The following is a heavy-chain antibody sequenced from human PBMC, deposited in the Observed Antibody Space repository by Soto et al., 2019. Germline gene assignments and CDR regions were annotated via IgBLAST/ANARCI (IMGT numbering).Heavy chain of an antibody. D-gene: IGHD6-19*01. Sequence: ASVKVSCKASGYIFTNYAMHWVRQAPGQRXEWMGWINAGNGNTKYSQNFQGRVTITRDTSASTAYMELSSLRSEDTAVYYCARDIEASSGWRYYYGMDVWGQGTTVTVFS. CDR1: GYIFTNYA. CDR2: INAGNGNT. CDR3: ARDIEASSGWRYYYGMDV. J-gene: IGHJ6*02. V-gene: IGHV1-3*01.